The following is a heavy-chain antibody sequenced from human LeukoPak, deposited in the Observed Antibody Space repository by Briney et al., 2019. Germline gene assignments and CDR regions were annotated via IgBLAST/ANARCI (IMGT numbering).Heavy chain of an antibody. D-gene: IGHD4-17*01. V-gene: IGHV3-7*03. J-gene: IGHJ4*02. CDR3: AKENTKTPIRPGEATVTKGYFDY. Sequence: GGSLRLSCAASGFTLSSYWMSWVRQAPGKGLEWVANIKQDGSEKYYVDSVKGRFTISRDNGKNSLYLQMNSLRAEDTAVYYCAKENTKTPIRPGEATVTKGYFDYWGQGTLVTVSS. CDR1: GFTLSSYW. CDR2: IKQDGSEK.